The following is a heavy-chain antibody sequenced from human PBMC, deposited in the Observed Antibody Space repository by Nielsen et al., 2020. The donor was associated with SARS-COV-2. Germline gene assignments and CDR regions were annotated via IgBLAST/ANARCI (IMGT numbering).Heavy chain of an antibody. D-gene: IGHD5-18*01. Sequence: GESLKISCAASGFIVSDKYMSWVRQAPGKGLECVSVIYSGGSTYYADSVKGRFTISRDNSKNTLYLQMNSLRAEDTAVYYCAKLPGRGRGYSYGDVGYWGQGTLVTVSS. CDR3: AKLPGRGRGYSYGDVGY. J-gene: IGHJ4*02. V-gene: IGHV3-53*01. CDR1: GFIVSDKY. CDR2: IYSGGST.